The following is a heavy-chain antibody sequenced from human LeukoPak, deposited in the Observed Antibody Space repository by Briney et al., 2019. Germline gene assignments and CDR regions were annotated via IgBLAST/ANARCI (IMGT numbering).Heavy chain of an antibody. CDR3: AKNFGHQQFDS. J-gene: IGHJ4*02. CDR2: TKEDGSVK. D-gene: IGHD3/OR15-3a*01. Sequence: PGGSLRLSCAVSGFTFSSSWMDWVRQAPGKGLEWVANTKEDGSVKNYVDSVKGRFTISRDNTKNSLYLQMNSLRAEDTAVYYCAKNFGHQQFDSWGQGTLVIVSS. CDR1: GFTFSSSW. V-gene: IGHV3-7*01.